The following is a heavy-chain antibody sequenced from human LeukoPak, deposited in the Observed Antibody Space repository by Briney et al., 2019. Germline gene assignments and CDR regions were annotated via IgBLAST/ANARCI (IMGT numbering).Heavy chain of an antibody. J-gene: IGHJ4*02. Sequence: ASVKVSCKASGYTFTGYYMHWVRQAPGQGLEWMGRINPNSGGTNYAQKFQGRATMTRDTSISTAHMELSRLRSDDTAVYYCARWGTRDSYYDFWSGYSDLVRWGQGTLVTVSS. D-gene: IGHD3-3*01. CDR3: ARWGTRDSYYDFWSGYSDLVR. CDR1: GYTFTGYY. CDR2: INPNSGGT. V-gene: IGHV1-2*06.